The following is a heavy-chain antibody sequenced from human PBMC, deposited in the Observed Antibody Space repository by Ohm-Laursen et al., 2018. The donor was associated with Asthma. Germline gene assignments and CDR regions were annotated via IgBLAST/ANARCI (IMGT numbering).Heavy chain of an antibody. D-gene: IGHD1-1*01. Sequence: SLRLSCAASGFTFNSYWMSWVRQAPGKGLEWVGVISKDASTQDYADSVKGRFTMARDNSKNTLDLQMNSLREEDTAVYYCVRDGTDDAFDIWGQGTVVSVS. CDR3: VRDGTDDAFDI. CDR1: GFTFNSYW. CDR2: ISKDASTQ. J-gene: IGHJ3*02. V-gene: IGHV3-30*03.